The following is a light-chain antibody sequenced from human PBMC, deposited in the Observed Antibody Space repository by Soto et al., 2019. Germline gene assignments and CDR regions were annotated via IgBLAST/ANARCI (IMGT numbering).Light chain of an antibody. CDR3: QSYDSSLSGWV. CDR1: SSNIGTGYD. J-gene: IGLJ3*02. V-gene: IGLV1-40*01. Sequence: QSVLTQPPSVSGAPGQRVTISCTGISSNIGTGYDVYWYQQLPGTAPKLLIYGNNNRPPGVPDRFSGSKSGTSGSLAITGLQAEDDADYYCQSYDSSLSGWVFGGGTKLTVL. CDR2: GNN.